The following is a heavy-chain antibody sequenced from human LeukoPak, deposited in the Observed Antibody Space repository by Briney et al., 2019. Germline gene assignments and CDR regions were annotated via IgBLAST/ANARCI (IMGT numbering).Heavy chain of an antibody. CDR1: GFTFSSYA. CDR3: ARDRNYDFWSGPPGY. V-gene: IGHV3-74*01. J-gene: IGHJ4*02. D-gene: IGHD3-3*01. CDR2: INSDGSST. Sequence: GGSLRLSCAASGFTFSSYAMSWVRQAPGKGLVWVSCINSDGSSTSYADSVKGRFTISRDNAKNTLYLQMNSLRAEDTAVYYCARDRNYDFWSGPPGYWGQGTLVTVSS.